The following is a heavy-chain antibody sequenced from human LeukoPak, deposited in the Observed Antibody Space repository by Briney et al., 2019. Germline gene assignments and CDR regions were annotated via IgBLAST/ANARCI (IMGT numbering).Heavy chain of an antibody. CDR3: ASGTIVRARGADN. D-gene: IGHD1-26*01. V-gene: IGHV3-21*01. J-gene: IGHJ4*02. CDR2: FRCSRYHI. Sequence: GSLRLPCPASGLNFSNFRMNWVRPAPGKALGWVWSFRCSRYHIYYADSVKGRFTISRDNANNLLYLQMNSLRAEDTAVYYCASGTIVRARGADNWGQGTLVTVSS. CDR1: GLNFSNFR.